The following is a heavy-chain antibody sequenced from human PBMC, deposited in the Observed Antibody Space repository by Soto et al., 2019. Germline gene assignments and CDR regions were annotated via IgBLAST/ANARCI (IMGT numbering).Heavy chain of an antibody. CDR3: AKVGGLGSYYGWGMDV. CDR1: GFTFDDYV. J-gene: IGHJ6*02. V-gene: IGHV3-9*01. Sequence: EVQLVESGGGLVQPGRSLRLSCIASGFTFDDYVIHWVRQAPGKGLEWVSGVSWNSDTIGYADSVKGRFSISRDNAKKSLYLQMNSLRPEDTALYYCAKVGGLGSYYGWGMDVWGQGTTVTVSS. CDR2: VSWNSDTI. D-gene: IGHD3-10*01.